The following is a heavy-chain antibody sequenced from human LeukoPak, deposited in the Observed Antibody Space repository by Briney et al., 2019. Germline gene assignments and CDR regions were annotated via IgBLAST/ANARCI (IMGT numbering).Heavy chain of an antibody. CDR2: IYRGEVT. CDR1: SFSITDKS. J-gene: IGHJ6*03. D-gene: IGHD6-19*01. CDR3: ARVVAAIAPRDYHYVDV. V-gene: IGHV3-53*01. Sequence: PGGSLTLSCSASSFSITDKSMTWVRQAPGKGLECVAIIYRGEVTAYADSVRGRFTISRDSGTNTLFLQMDNLRVDDTAVYYCARVVAAIAPRDYHYVDVWGKGTTLSVS.